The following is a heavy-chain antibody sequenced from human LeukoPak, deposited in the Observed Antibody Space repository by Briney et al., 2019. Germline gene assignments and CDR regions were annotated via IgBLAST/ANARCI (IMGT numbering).Heavy chain of an antibody. V-gene: IGHV3-30-3*01. CDR1: GFTFSSYA. CDR2: ISYDGSNK. CDR3: ARGDQQLDDFDY. Sequence: PGGSLRLSCAASGFTFSSYAMHWVRQAPGKGLEWVAVISYDGSNKYYADSVKGRFTISRDNSKNSLYLQMNSLRAEDTAVYYCARGDQQLDDFDYWGQGTLVTVSS. J-gene: IGHJ4*02. D-gene: IGHD6-13*01.